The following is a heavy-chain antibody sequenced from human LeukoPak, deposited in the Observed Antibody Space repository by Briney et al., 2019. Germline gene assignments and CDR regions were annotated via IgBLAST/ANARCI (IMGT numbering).Heavy chain of an antibody. CDR2: IYHSGST. Sequence: PSETLSLTCAVSGYSISSGYYWGWIRQPPGQGLEWIGSIYHSGSTYYNPSLKSRVTISVDTSKNQFSLKLSSVTAADTAVYYCARDRGAGWFDPWGQGTLVTVSS. V-gene: IGHV4-38-2*02. CDR1: GYSISSGYY. J-gene: IGHJ5*02. CDR3: ARDRGAGWFDP. D-gene: IGHD4/OR15-4a*01.